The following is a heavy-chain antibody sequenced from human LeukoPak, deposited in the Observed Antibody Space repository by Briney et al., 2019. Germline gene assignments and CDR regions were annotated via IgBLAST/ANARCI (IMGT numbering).Heavy chain of an antibody. CDR3: ARDGTYNSFDY. J-gene: IGHJ4*02. CDR1: GGSISSYY. CDR2: IYSSEST. D-gene: IGHD1-14*01. V-gene: IGHV4-4*07. Sequence: PSETLSLTCTVSGGSISSYYWSWIRQPAGKGLEWIGRIYSSESTTYNPSLKSRVSLSVDTSKNQFSLELSSVTAADTAVYYCARDGTYNSFDYWGQGTLVTVSS.